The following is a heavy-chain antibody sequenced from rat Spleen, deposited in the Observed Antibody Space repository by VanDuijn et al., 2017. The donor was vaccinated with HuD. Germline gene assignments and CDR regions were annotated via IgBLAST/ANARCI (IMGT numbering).Heavy chain of an antibody. V-gene: IGHV5-29*01. Sequence: EVQLVESGGGLVQPGRSLKLSCAASGFTFRDYNMAWVRQAPTKGLEWVATISYGDSFGHSSPYYRDSVKGRFTISRDNAKSTLYLQMDSLRSEDTATYYCTTRPYYSSLNWFPYWGQGTLVTVSS. J-gene: IGHJ3*01. D-gene: IGHD1-2*01. CDR3: TTRPYYSSLNWFPY. CDR2: ISYGDSFGHSSP. CDR1: GFTFRDYN.